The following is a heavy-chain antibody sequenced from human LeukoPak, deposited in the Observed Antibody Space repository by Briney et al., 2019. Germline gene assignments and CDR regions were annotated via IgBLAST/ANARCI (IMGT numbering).Heavy chain of an antibody. D-gene: IGHD1-26*01. CDR1: GFTFSSYS. Sequence: SGGSLRLSCAASGFTFSSYSMNWVRQAPGKGLGWVSYISSSSSTIYYAESVKGRFTISRDDAKNSLYLQMNSLRDEDTAVYYCARDRVGATVFDHWGQGTLVTVSS. J-gene: IGHJ4*02. CDR2: ISSSSSTI. CDR3: ARDRVGATVFDH. V-gene: IGHV3-48*02.